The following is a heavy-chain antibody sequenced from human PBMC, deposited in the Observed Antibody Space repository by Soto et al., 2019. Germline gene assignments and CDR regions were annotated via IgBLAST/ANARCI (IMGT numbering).Heavy chain of an antibody. Sequence: ASVKVSCKASGYTFTSYAMHWVRQAPGQRLEWMGWINAGNGNTKYSQKFQGRVTITRDTSASTAYMELSSLRSEDTAVYYCARDGQWLVQDAFDIWGQGTMVTVSS. CDR3: ARDGQWLVQDAFDI. CDR2: INAGNGNT. J-gene: IGHJ3*02. D-gene: IGHD6-19*01. CDR1: GYTFTSYA. V-gene: IGHV1-3*01.